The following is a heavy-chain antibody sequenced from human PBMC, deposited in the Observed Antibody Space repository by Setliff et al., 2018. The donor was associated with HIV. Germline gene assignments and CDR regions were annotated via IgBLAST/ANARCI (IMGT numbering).Heavy chain of an antibody. D-gene: IGHD1-26*01. V-gene: IGHV7-4-1*02. CDR3: ARVGSYWSTFDY. CDR1: GYNVTVSA. Sequence: ASVKVSCKASGYNVTVSAINWVRQAPGQALEWLGWINTKTGNPTYAQGFTGRFVFSLDTSVSTAYLQINSLKAEDTAMYYCARVGSYWSTFDYWGQGALVTVSS. CDR2: INTKTGNP. J-gene: IGHJ4*02.